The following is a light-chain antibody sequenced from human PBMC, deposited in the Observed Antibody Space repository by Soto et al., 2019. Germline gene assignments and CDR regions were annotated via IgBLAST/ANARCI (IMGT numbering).Light chain of an antibody. J-gene: IGLJ3*02. Sequence: QSVLTQPPSASGTPGQRVTISCSGTTSNIGSNTVSWYHHLPGTAPKLLIYSNDQRPSGVPDRFSGSKSGTSASLAISGLQSEDEADYYCAIWDLTLSAWVFGGGTKLNVL. CDR1: TSNIGSNT. V-gene: IGLV1-44*01. CDR3: AIWDLTLSAWV. CDR2: SND.